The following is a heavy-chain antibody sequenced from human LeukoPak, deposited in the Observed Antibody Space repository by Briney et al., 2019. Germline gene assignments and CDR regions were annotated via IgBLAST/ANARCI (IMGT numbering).Heavy chain of an antibody. Sequence: ASVKVSCKASGYTFTNYHMHWVRQAPGQGLEWMGMINPSGGSTTYAQKFQGRVTMTRDTSMSTVYMELSSLRSEDTAVYYCAKRSTPGYSNKWCLDFWGQGTLVTVSS. J-gene: IGHJ4*02. CDR2: INPSGGST. CDR1: GYTFTNYH. CDR3: AKRSTPGYSNKWCLDF. D-gene: IGHD6-13*01. V-gene: IGHV1-46*01.